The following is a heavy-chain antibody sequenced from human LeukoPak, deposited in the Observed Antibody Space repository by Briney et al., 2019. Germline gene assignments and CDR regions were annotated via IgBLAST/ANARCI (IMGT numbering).Heavy chain of an antibody. V-gene: IGHV4-39*07. CDR3: ARGRSGSGWYYYYYMDV. CDR1: GGSISSSSYY. CDR2: INHSGST. J-gene: IGHJ6*03. D-gene: IGHD6-19*01. Sequence: SETLSLTCTVSGGSISSSSYYWGWIRQPPGKGLEWIGEINHSGSTNYNPSLKSRVTISVDTSKNQFSLKLSSVTAADTAVYYCARGRSGSGWYYYYYMDVWGKGTTVTVSS.